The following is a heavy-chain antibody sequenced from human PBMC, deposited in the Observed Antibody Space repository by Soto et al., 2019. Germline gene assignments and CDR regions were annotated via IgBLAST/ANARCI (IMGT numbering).Heavy chain of an antibody. CDR1: GYSFTSYW. V-gene: IGHV5-10-1*01. J-gene: IGHJ6*02. CDR3: ARRCSSTSCQFYYYGMDV. CDR2: IDPSDSYT. D-gene: IGHD2-2*01. Sequence: ISCKGSGYSFTSYWISWVRQMPGKGLEWMGRIDPSDSYTNYSPSFQGHVTISADKSISTAYLQWSSLKASDTAMYYCARRCSSTSCQFYYYGMDVWGQGTTVTVSS.